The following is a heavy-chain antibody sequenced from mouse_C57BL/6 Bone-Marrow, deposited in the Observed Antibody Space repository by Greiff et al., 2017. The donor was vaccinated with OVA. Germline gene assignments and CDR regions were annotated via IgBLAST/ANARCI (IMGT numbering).Heavy chain of an antibody. CDR1: GYSITSGYY. V-gene: IGHV3-6*01. Sequence: VQLKQSGPGLVKPSQSLSLTCSVTGYSITSGYYWYWIRQFPGNKLECMGYISYDGSNNYNPSLKNRISITRDTSKNQVFLKLNSVTTEDTATYYCARGDYGSSVDYWGQGTTLTVSS. D-gene: IGHD1-1*01. J-gene: IGHJ2*01. CDR2: ISYDGSN. CDR3: ARGDYGSSVDY.